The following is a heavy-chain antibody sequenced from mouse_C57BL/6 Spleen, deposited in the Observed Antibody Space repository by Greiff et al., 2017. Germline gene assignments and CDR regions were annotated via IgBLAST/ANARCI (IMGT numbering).Heavy chain of an antibody. D-gene: IGHD2-12*01. CDR3: ATQDDGSFAY. CDR2: IYPGGGYT. Sequence: QVQLKESGAELVRPGTSVKMSCKASGYTFTNYWIGWAKQRPGHGLEWIGDIYPGGGYTNYNEKFKGKATLAADKSSSTAYMQFSSLTSEDSAIYYCATQDDGSFAYRGQGALGNGSA. J-gene: IGHJ3*01. CDR1: GYTFTNYW. V-gene: IGHV1-63*01.